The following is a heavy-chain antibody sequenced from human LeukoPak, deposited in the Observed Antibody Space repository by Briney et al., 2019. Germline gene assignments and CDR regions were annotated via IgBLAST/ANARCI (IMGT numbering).Heavy chain of an antibody. CDR1: EFTFSSYA. CDR3: AKEMTYYYDSSGPLDY. V-gene: IGHV3-23*01. D-gene: IGHD3-22*01. CDR2: ISGSGGST. Sequence: GSLRLSCAASEFTFSSYAMSWVRQAPGKGLEWVSAISGSGGSTYYADSVKGRFTISRDNSKNTLYLQMNSLRAEDTAVYYCAKEMTYYYDSSGPLDYWGQGTLVTVSS. J-gene: IGHJ4*02.